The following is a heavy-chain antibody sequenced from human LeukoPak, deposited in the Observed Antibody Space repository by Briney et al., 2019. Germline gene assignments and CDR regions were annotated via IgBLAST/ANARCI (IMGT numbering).Heavy chain of an antibody. CDR1: GFTFSSYA. V-gene: IGHV3-30-3*01. CDR3: ARDNRFSY. CDR2: IPYDGSNK. Sequence: GGSLRLSCAASGFTFSSYAMHWVRQAPGKGLEWVAVIPYDGSNKYYADSVKGRFTISRDNSKNTLYLQMNSLRAQDTAVYYCARDNRFSYWGQGTLVTVSS. J-gene: IGHJ4*02.